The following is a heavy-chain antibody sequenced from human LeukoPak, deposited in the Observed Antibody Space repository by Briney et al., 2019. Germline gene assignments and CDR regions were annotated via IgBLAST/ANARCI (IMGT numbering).Heavy chain of an antibody. CDR1: GFTFSNYG. D-gene: IGHD2-15*01. Sequence: PGGSLRLSCAASGFTFSNYGMHWVRQAPGKGLEWVTFIRYDGSNKYYADSVKGRFTISRDNAKNSLYLQMHSLRAEDTAVYYCVRDNPRCCGVVPANIDDYWGQGTLVTVSS. CDR3: VRDNPRCCGVVPANIDDY. V-gene: IGHV3-30*02. CDR2: IRYDGSNK. J-gene: IGHJ4*02.